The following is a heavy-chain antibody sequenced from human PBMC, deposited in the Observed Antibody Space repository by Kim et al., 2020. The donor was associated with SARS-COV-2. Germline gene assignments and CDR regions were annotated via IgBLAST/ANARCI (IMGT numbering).Heavy chain of an antibody. J-gene: IGHJ6*02. V-gene: IGHV3-74*01. Sequence: GGSLRLSCAASGFTFSTYWMYWVRQAPGKGLVCVSRINTDGSSTTYADSVKGRFTISRDNAKNTLYLQMNSLRGEDTAVYYCARGDISYGMDVRGQGTTVTVSS. CDR1: GFTFSTYW. D-gene: IGHD2-15*01. CDR2: INTDGSST. CDR3: ARGDISYGMDV.